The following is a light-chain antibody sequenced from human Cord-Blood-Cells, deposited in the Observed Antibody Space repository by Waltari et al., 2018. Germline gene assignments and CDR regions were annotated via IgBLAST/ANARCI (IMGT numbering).Light chain of an antibody. CDR2: DVS. V-gene: IGLV2-14*01. Sequence: QSALTQPASVSGSPGQTITISCTGTSSDVGGYNYVSWYQQHPGKAPKLMFYDVSNRPSGVSNRFAGSKSGNTAALTISGLQAEDEADYYCSSYTSSSTLGFGGGTKLTVL. J-gene: IGLJ3*02. CDR3: SSYTSSSTLG. CDR1: SSDVGGYNY.